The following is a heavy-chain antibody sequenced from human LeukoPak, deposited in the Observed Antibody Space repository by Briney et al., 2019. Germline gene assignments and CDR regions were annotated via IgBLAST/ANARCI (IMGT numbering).Heavy chain of an antibody. CDR1: GFTFSSYW. D-gene: IGHD3-16*02. V-gene: IGHV3-7*01. CDR3: ARVGGRYSPLGY. J-gene: IGHJ4*02. Sequence: GGSLRLSCAASGFTFSSYWMSWVRQAPGKRLEWVANIKQDGSEKYYVDSVKGRFTISRDNAKNSLYLQMISLRAEDTAVYYCARVGGRYSPLGYWGQGTLVTVSS. CDR2: IKQDGSEK.